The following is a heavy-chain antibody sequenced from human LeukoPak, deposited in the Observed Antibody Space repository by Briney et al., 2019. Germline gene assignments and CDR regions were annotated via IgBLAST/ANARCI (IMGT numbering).Heavy chain of an antibody. V-gene: IGHV3-48*04. D-gene: IGHD2-15*01. CDR3: ARVRRYCSGGSCYYFDY. Sequence: GGSLRLSCADSGFTFSSYSMNWVRQAPGKGLEWVSYISSSSSTIYYADSVKGRFTISRDNAKNSLYLQMNSLRAEDTAVYYCARVRRYCSGGSCYYFDYWGQGTLVTVSS. CDR1: GFTFSSYS. J-gene: IGHJ4*02. CDR2: ISSSSSTI.